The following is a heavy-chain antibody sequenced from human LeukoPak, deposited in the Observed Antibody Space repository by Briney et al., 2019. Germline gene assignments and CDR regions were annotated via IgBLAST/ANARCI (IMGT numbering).Heavy chain of an antibody. D-gene: IGHD6-19*01. Sequence: ASVKVSCKASGYDFTSVGISWVRRPPGQGLERMGCISPYNGNTRYAQKFQGRVSMTTDTSTTTAYLELRGLRFNDTAVYYCARAGSCSGWYFDYGRQGTLVTVSS. J-gene: IGHJ4*02. CDR3: ARAGSCSGWYFDY. CDR1: GYDFTSVG. CDR2: ISPYNGNT. V-gene: IGHV1-18*01.